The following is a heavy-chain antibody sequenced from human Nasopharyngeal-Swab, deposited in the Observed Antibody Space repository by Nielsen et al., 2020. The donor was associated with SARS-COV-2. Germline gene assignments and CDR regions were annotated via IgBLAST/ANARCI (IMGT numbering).Heavy chain of an antibody. V-gene: IGHV3-21*01. CDR3: ARGQYQMLSGYYLDC. CDR2: ISSSSSYI. CDR1: GFTFNNYN. Sequence: GESLKISCAASGFTFNNYNFNWVRQAPGKGLEWVSSISSSSSYIYYADSVKGRFTISRDNAKNSLYLQMNSLRAEDTAVYYCARGQYQMLSGYYLDCWGQGTLVTVSS. J-gene: IGHJ4*02. D-gene: IGHD2-2*01.